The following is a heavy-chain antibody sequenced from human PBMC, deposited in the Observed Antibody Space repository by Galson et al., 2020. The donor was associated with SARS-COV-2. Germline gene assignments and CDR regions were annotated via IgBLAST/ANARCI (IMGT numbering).Heavy chain of an antibody. D-gene: IGHD4-17*01. CDR3: ARLHYGEYAPEAFDI. J-gene: IGHJ3*02. CDR1: GTSISSGSYS. Sequence: SETLSLTCAASGTSISSGSYSWNWIRQPPGQGLEWIGYISHSGGTYYNPSLKSRVTISGDRSKNQFSLRLSSVTAADTAVYYCARLHYGEYAPEAFDIWGPGRRVTLAS. CDR2: ISHSGGT. V-gene: IGHV4-30-2*01.